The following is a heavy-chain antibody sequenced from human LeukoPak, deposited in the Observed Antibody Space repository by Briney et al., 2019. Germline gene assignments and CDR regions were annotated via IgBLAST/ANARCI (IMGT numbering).Heavy chain of an antibody. CDR3: ASSSPPGYFDY. CDR2: IDYRGST. CDR1: GGSISSSSYY. V-gene: IGHV4-39*01. Sequence: PSETLSLTCTVSGGSISSSSYYWGWSRPPPGKGLEWIGSIDYRGSTYCHPSLKSPVTISVGTSKQQVSLELSSLTAADTSVSYCASSSPPGYFDYWGQGTLVTVSS. J-gene: IGHJ4*02. D-gene: IGHD1-14*01.